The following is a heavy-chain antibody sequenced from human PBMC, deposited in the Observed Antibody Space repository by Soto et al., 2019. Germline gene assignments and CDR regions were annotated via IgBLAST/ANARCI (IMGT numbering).Heavy chain of an antibody. D-gene: IGHD2-15*01. J-gene: IGHJ5*02. Sequence: SETLSLTCSVSGGSISGHYWSWIRQPPGKGLEWIGYRYYSGSAKYNPSLKSRVTISVDTSKNQFSLRLSSVTAADTAVYYCARLSVADWFDPWGKG. CDR2: RYYSGSA. CDR3: ARLSVADWFDP. CDR1: GGSISGHY. V-gene: IGHV4-59*11.